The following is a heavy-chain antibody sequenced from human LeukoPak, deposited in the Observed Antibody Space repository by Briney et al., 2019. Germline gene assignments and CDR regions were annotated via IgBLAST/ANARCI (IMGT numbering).Heavy chain of an antibody. CDR2: SSGSGGST. D-gene: IGHD2-2*01. Sequence: GVPLRLLCAASGYPFSRHAMRGPRQSRGKGVEWVSDSSGSGGSTYCADSVKGRFTISRDNSKNTLYLQMSSLRAEDTAVYYCARGSRYCSGTSCSNQYSHYYGMDVWGQGTTVTVSS. CDR3: ARGSRYCSGTSCSNQYSHYYGMDV. J-gene: IGHJ6*02. CDR1: GYPFSRHA. V-gene: IGHV3-23*01.